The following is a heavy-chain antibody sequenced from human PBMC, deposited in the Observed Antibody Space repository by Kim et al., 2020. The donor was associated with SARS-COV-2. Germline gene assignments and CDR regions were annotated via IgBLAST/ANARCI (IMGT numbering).Heavy chain of an antibody. D-gene: IGHD5-18*01. V-gene: IGHV3-49*03. Sequence: GGSLRLSCATSGFTFANYAMNWFRQAPGKGLEWVGLIRSKPYGGTIEYAASVKGRFTISRDDSKSIAYLLMNSLRTEDTAVYYCTRASDTTMGSYYYGMDAWGQGTTVTVSS. CDR1: GFTFANYA. CDR3: TRASDTTMGSYYYGMDA. CDR2: IRSKPYGGTI. J-gene: IGHJ6*02.